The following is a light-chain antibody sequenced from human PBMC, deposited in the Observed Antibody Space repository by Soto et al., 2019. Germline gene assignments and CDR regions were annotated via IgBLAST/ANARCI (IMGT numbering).Light chain of an antibody. Sequence: EIVLTQSPGTLSLSPGERATLSCRASQSVSNNYVAWYQQRPGQAPRLLVYGASSRAGGISDRFSGSGSGTDFTLTISSLQPDDFATYYCQQYNSYSWTFGQGTKVDIK. V-gene: IGKV3-20*01. CDR3: QQYNSYSWT. CDR1: QSVSNNY. J-gene: IGKJ1*01. CDR2: GAS.